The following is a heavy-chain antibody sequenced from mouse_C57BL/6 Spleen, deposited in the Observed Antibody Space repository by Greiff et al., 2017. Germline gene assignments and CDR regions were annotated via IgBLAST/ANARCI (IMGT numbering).Heavy chain of an antibody. CDR3: ERDNWDRYFDV. CDR2: ISSKSSNYAT. V-gene: IGHV10-3*01. Sequence: DVQLQESGGGLVQPKGSLKLSCAASGFTFNTYAMHWVRQAPGKGLEWVARISSKSSNYATYYADTVKDRFTIYRGDSQSMLYLQMNNLKTEDTAVYYSERDNWDRYFDVWGTGTTVTVSS. J-gene: IGHJ1*03. D-gene: IGHD4-1*01. CDR1: GFTFNTYA.